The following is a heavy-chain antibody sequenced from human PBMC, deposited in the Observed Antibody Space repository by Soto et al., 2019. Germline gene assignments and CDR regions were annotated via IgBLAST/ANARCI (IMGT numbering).Heavy chain of an antibody. CDR2: FIPIVGTA. J-gene: IGHJ6*02. CDR3: ADHRGSATPFRCYDCYGMDG. Sequence: QVQLVQSGAEVKKPGSSVKFSCKDAVGTFSSYAISWVRHAPGQGLEWMGGFIPIVGTANYAQKFQGRVTITADKSTSTAYMELSSLRSEDTAVYYCADHRGSATPFRCYDCYGMDGWGQGTTVTVSS. CDR1: VGTFSSYA. V-gene: IGHV1-69*06. D-gene: IGHD6-6*01.